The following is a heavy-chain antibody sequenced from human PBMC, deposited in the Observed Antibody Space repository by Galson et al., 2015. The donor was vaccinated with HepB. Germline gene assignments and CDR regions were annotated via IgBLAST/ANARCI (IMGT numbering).Heavy chain of an antibody. V-gene: IGHV1-18*01. Sequence: SVKVSCKASGYTFTTYGITWVRQAPGQELEWMGWISAYNGNTNYAQKFRGRVTLTTETSTNTAYMELRSLRSDDTAVYYCAREGYYDSGGYYYYYFDYWGQGTLVTVSS. CDR2: ISAYNGNT. J-gene: IGHJ4*02. CDR3: AREGYYDSGGYYYYYFDY. CDR1: GYTFTTYG. D-gene: IGHD3-22*01.